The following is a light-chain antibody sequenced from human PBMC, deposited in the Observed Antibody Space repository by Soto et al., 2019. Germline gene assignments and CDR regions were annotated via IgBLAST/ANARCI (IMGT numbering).Light chain of an antibody. Sequence: QSALTQPPSVSGAPGQWVTFSCTGSSSNIGAGYDVHWYQQLPGSAPKLLIYGNSNRPSGVPDRFSGSKSGASASLAIAGLQTEDEADYYCQSYDDNLSGSVFGGGTKVTVL. CDR3: QSYDDNLSGSV. CDR2: GNS. V-gene: IGLV1-40*01. CDR1: SSNIGAGYD. J-gene: IGLJ3*02.